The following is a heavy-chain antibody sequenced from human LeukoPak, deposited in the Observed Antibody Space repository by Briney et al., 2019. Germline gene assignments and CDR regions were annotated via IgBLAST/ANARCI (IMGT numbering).Heavy chain of an antibody. CDR3: ATHYYYDSSGYPGY. Sequence: TGGSLRLSCAASGFSFSIYVMSWVRQAPGKGLEWVSAISGSGGSTYYADSVKGRFTISRDNSKNTLYLQMNSLRAEDTAVYYCATHYYYDSSGYPGYWGQGTLVTVSS. D-gene: IGHD3-22*01. J-gene: IGHJ4*02. V-gene: IGHV3-23*01. CDR1: GFSFSIYV. CDR2: ISGSGGST.